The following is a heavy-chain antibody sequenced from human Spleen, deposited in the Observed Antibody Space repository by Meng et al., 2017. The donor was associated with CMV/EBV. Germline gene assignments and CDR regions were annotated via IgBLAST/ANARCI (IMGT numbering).Heavy chain of an antibody. CDR1: GYY. V-gene: IGHV1-2*02. Sequence: GYYMHWVRQAPGQGLEWMGWINPHSGDTNYAQKFQGRVAMASDTSISTAYVELSRLRSDDTAIYYCARERYLEPAASPAYYYYGIDVWGQGTTVTVSS. CDR2: INPHSGDT. CDR3: ARERYLEPAASPAYYYYGIDV. J-gene: IGHJ6*02. D-gene: IGHD2-2*01.